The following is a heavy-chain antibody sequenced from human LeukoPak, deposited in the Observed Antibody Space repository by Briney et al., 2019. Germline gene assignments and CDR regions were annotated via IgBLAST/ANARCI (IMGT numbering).Heavy chain of an antibody. CDR2: INPNSGGT. J-gene: IGHJ6*03. CDR1: GYTFTGYY. D-gene: IGHD6-13*01. CDR3: ARKGDSSSWYGYYYYYMDV. Sequence: ASVKVSCKASGYTFTGYYMHWVRQAPGQGLEWMGWINPNSGGTNYAQKFQGRVTMTRDTSISTGYMELSRLRSDDTAVYYCARKGDSSSWYGYYYYYMDVWGKGTTVTVSS. V-gene: IGHV1-2*02.